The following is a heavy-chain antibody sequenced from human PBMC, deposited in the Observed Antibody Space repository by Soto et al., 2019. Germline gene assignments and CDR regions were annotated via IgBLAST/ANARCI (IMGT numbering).Heavy chain of an antibody. CDR1: GDSLSGSAYS. V-gene: IGHV4-30-2*01. CDR2: IYQSGST. D-gene: IGHD3-22*01. J-gene: IGHJ3*02. CDR3: ARELLFYDSDGFSWDDAFDI. Sequence: SETLSLTCAVSGDSLSGSAYSWSWIRQPPGKGLEWIGFIYQSGSTYYNPSLKSRVTMSLDRPKNQFSLKLSSVTAADTAVYYCARELLFYDSDGFSWDDAFDIWGQGTMVTVSS.